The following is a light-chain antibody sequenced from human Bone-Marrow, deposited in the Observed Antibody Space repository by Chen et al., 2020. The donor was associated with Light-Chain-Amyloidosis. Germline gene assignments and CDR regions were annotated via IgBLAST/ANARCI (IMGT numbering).Light chain of an antibody. V-gene: IGLV6-57*01. J-gene: IGLJ3*02. CDR3: QSYQGSSQGV. CDR1: SGSIATNY. CDR2: EDD. Sequence: FMLTQPHSVSESPGKTVIISCTRSSGSIATNYVQWDNQRPGSSPTTVIYEDDQRPSGVSERCYGSIDRSSNSASLTISGLKTEDEADYYCQSYQGSSQGVFGGGTKLTVL.